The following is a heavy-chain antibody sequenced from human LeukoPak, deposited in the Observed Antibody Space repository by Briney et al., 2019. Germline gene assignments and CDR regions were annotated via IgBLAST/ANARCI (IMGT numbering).Heavy chain of an antibody. CDR1: GGSISSYY. V-gene: IGHV4-59*12. D-gene: IGHD3-10*01. CDR3: TIEYGSGSHYPY. Sequence: PSEARSLTCIVSGGSISSYYSGWIRQPPGKGMGWIGSIFYSGGANYNPCLKSRVTISGATSKKQFSLKLSSVTAADTPVFFCTIEYGSGSHYPYWGQGTLVTVSS. J-gene: IGHJ4*02. CDR2: IFYSGGA.